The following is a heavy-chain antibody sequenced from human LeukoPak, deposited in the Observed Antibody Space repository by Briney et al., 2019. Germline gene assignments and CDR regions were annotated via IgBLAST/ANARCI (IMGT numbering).Heavy chain of an antibody. Sequence: ASVKVSCKASGYTFTSYYMHWVRQAPGQGLEWMGIINPSGGSTSYAQKFQGRVTMTRDTSTGTVYMELSSLRSEDTAVYYCARDPKDISYAPFNSFDYWGQGTLVTVSS. CDR3: ARDPKDISYAPFNSFDY. CDR1: GYTFTSYY. CDR2: INPSGGST. D-gene: IGHD1-26*01. J-gene: IGHJ4*02. V-gene: IGHV1-46*01.